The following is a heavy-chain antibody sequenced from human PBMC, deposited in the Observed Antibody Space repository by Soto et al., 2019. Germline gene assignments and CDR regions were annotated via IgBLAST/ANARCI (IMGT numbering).Heavy chain of an antibody. Sequence: GGSLRLSCAASGFTVSSNYMRWVRQAPGKGLEWVSTISSGGRTDYTDSVKGRFTISRDKSRNTVYLQMNSLTAEDTAVYYCARDVIAVAGSADDWGQGTLVTVSS. CDR2: ISSGGRT. D-gene: IGHD6-19*01. CDR1: GFTVSSNY. J-gene: IGHJ4*02. V-gene: IGHV3-53*01. CDR3: ARDVIAVAGSADD.